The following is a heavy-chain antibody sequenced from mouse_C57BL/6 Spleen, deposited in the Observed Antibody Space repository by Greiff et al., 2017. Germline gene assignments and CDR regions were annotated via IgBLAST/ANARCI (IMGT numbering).Heavy chain of an antibody. CDR1: GYTFTSYW. V-gene: IGHV1-61*01. D-gene: IGHD3-2*02. CDR2: IYPSDSET. CDR3: ARHSSGTRAMDY. J-gene: IGHJ4*01. Sequence: VQLQQPGAELVRPGSSVKLSCKASGYTFTSYWMDWVKQRPGQGLEWIGNIYPSDSETHYNQKFKDKATLTVDKSSSTAYMQLSSLTSEDSAVYYCARHSSGTRAMDYWGQGTSVTVSS.